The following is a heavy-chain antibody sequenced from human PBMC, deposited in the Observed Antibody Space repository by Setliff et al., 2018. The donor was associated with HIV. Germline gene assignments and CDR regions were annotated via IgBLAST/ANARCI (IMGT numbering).Heavy chain of an antibody. CDR3: IRRRRAPGTEDLEAV. D-gene: IGHD1-26*01. Sequence: PGESLKISCRASGYTFTNYWLGWVRQMPGKGLEWIGVIYPGDSVTRYGPSFQGQVFISADRSITTAYLEWSSLKPSDTAMYYCIRRRRAPGTEDLEAVWGQGTLVTVSS. V-gene: IGHV5-51*01. J-gene: IGHJ4*02. CDR1: GYTFTNYW. CDR2: IYPGDSVT.